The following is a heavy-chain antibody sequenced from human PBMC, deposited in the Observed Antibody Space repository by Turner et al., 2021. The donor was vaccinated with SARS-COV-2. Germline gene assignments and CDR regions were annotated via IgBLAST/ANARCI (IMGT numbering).Heavy chain of an antibody. Sequence: EAQLLDSGGGLVQPGGSLRLSCAASGFPFRSYTMTWVSQAPGKGLQWVSAIRGSGSGTYYADSVKGRFTISRDNSKSTLYLQMSSLRAEDTAIYYCAKDVGVASLVGATADYWGQGTLVTVSS. CDR3: AKDVGVASLVGATADY. D-gene: IGHD1-26*01. J-gene: IGHJ4*01. CDR2: IRGSGSGT. CDR1: GFPFRSYT. V-gene: IGHV3-23*01.